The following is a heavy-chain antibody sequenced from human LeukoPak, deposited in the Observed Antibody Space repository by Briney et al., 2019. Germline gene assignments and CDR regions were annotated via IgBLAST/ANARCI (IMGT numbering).Heavy chain of an antibody. Sequence: GASAKVSCKASGYSFNGYYIHWVRQAPGQGLEWMGWINPNSGGTNYAQKFQGRVTMTRDTSISTAYMELSRLRSDDTAVYYCARAYYYDSSGYYPYWGQGTLVTVSS. V-gene: IGHV1-2*02. CDR1: GYSFNGYY. CDR2: INPNSGGT. CDR3: ARAYYYDSSGYYPY. D-gene: IGHD3-22*01. J-gene: IGHJ4*02.